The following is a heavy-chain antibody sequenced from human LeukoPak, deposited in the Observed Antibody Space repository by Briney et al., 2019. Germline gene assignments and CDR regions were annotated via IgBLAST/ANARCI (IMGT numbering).Heavy chain of an antibody. D-gene: IGHD6-13*01. Sequence: SETLSLTFTVSGGPISSYYWSWIRQPPGKGLEWIGYIYYSGSTNYNPSLKSRVTISVDTSKNQFSLKLSSVTAADTAVYYCASQGIAAAGGRFDYWGQGTLVTVSS. CDR2: IYYSGST. J-gene: IGHJ4*02. CDR3: ASQGIAAAGGRFDY. CDR1: GGPISSYY. V-gene: IGHV4-59*01.